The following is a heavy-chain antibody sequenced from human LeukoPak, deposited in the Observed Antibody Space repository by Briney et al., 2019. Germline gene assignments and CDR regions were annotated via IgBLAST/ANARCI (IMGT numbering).Heavy chain of an antibody. J-gene: IGHJ6*03. CDR2: ISSSSSTI. CDR3: TRQLVLYYYMDV. CDR1: GFTFSTYS. V-gene: IGHV3-48*01. D-gene: IGHD6-13*01. Sequence: GGSLRLSCAASGFTFSTYSMNWVRQAPGKGLEWVSYISSSSSTIYYADSVKGRFTISRDNANNSLYLQMNSLRAEDTAVYYCTRQLVLYYYMDVWGKGTTVTVSS.